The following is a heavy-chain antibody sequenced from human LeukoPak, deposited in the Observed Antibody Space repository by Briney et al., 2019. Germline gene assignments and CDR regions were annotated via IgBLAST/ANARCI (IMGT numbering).Heavy chain of an antibody. CDR1: RLSFTTYA. Sequence: GGSLRLSCAASRLSFTTYAMTWVRQAPGKGLEWDSTISDSDGSTFYADSVKGRFTISRDSSKHTAFLQMKSLRAEDTAIYFCAMGTYFDYWGQGALVTVS. J-gene: IGHJ4*02. V-gene: IGHV3-23*01. D-gene: IGHD7-27*01. CDR3: AMGTYFDY. CDR2: ISDSDGST.